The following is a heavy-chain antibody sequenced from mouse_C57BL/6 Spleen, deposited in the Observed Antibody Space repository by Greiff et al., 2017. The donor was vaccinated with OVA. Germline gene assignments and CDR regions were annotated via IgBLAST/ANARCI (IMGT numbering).Heavy chain of an antibody. CDR3: ARVGVPSY. J-gene: IGHJ2*01. CDR1: GFTFSSYA. CDR2: ISDGGSYT. D-gene: IGHD2-14*01. V-gene: IGHV5-4*03. Sequence: EVKLVESGGGLVKPGGSLKLSCAASGFTFSSYAMSWVRQTPEKRLEWVATISDGGSYTYYPDNVKGRFTISRDNAKNNLYLQMSHLKSEDTAMYYCARVGVPSYWGQGTTLTVSS.